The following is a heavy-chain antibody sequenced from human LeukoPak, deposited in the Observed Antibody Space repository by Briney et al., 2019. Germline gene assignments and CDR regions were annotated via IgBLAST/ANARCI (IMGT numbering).Heavy chain of an antibody. J-gene: IGHJ6*02. D-gene: IGHD3-3*01. CDR3: ARDRSYDFWSGYKDYYYYYGMDV. CDR2: IYSGGST. Sequence: GGSLRLSCAASGFTVSSNYMSWVRQAPGKGLEWVSVIYSGGSTYYADSVKGRFTISRDNAKNTLYLQMNSLRAEDTAVYYCARDRSYDFWSGYKDYYYYYGMDVWGQGTTVTVSS. V-gene: IGHV3-66*01. CDR1: GFTVSSNY.